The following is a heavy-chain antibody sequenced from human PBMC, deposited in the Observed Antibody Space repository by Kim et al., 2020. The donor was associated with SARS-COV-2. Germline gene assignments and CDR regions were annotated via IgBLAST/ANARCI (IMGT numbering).Heavy chain of an antibody. CDR3: ARQGGSYDCYFDL. J-gene: IGHJ2*01. V-gene: IGHV5-51*01. Sequence: YRPSCQGQDTISADKSISTAYLQWSSLKASDTAMYYCARQGGSYDCYFDLWGRGTLVTVSS. D-gene: IGHD1-26*01.